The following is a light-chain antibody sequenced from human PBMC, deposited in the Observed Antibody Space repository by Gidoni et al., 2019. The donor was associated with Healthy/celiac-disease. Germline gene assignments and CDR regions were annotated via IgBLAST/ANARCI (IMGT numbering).Light chain of an antibody. CDR2: DAS. CDR3: QQRSNWPLT. CDR1: QSVSSY. V-gene: IGKV3-11*01. Sequence: EIVLTQPPATLSLSPGERATLSCRARQSVSSYLAWYQQKPGQAPMLLIYDASNRSTGIPSRFSGSGSGTDFTLTISSLEPEDFAVYYCQQRSNWPLTFGGGTKVEIK. J-gene: IGKJ4*01.